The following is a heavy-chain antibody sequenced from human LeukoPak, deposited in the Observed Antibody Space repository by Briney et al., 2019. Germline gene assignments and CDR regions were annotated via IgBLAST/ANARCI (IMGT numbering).Heavy chain of an antibody. CDR3: LAAAGTIG. CDR1: GFTFSSYW. J-gene: IGHJ4*02. CDR2: VNNDGSTT. D-gene: IGHD6-13*01. Sequence: TGGSLRLSCAASGFTFSSYWMHWVRQAPGKGLVWVSRVNNDGSTTSYADSVRGRFTISRDNTKNTLYLQMNSLRAEDTAVYFCLAAAGTIGWGQGTLVTVSS. V-gene: IGHV3-74*01.